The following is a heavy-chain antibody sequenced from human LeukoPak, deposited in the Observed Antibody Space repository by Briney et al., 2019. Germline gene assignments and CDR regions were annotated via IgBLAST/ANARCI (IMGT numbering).Heavy chain of an antibody. D-gene: IGHD2-15*01. CDR3: AKDNVACSGESCYSGYYAVDV. CDR2: FDPEDGET. Sequence: VASVKVSCKVSGYTLTELSMHWVRQAPGKGLEWMGGFDPEDGETIYAQKFQGRVTMTEDTSTDTAYMELSSLRTEDTAIYYCAKDNVACSGESCYSGYYAVDVWGQGTTVTVSS. V-gene: IGHV1-24*01. CDR1: GYTLTELS. J-gene: IGHJ6*02.